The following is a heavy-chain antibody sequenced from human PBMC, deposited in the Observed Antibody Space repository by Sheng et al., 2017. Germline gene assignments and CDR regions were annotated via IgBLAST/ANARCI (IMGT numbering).Heavy chain of an antibody. CDR2: IYSGGST. D-gene: IGHD3-10*01. CDR3: ARDWGDYYGSGTPADY. Sequence: APGKGLEWVSVIYSGGSTYYADSVKGRFTISRDNSKNTLYLQMNSLRAEDTAVYYCARDWGDYYGSGTPADYWGQGTLVTVSS. V-gene: IGHV3-53*05. J-gene: IGHJ4*02.